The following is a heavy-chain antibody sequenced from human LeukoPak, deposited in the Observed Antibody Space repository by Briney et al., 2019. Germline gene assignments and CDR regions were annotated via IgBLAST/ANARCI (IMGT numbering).Heavy chain of an antibody. V-gene: IGHV5-51*01. CDR1: GYSINNYW. J-gene: IGHJ5*02. CDR3: ARQEYCSGGSCYTWFDP. Sequence: GESLQISCQGSGYSINNYWIGWVRQMPGKGLGWMGIIYPAGSDIRYSPSFQGQVTISADKSISTAYLQWSSLKASDTAMYYCARQEYCSGGSCYTWFDPWGQGTLVTVSS. CDR2: IYPAGSDI. D-gene: IGHD2-15*01.